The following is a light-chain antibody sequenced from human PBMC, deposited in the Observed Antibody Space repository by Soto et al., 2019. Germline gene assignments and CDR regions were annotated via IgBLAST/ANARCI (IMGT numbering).Light chain of an antibody. CDR2: LNSDGSH. J-gene: IGLJ2*01. V-gene: IGLV4-69*01. Sequence: QLVLTQSPSASASLGASVKLTCTLSSGHSSYAIAWHQQQPEKGPRYLMKLNSDGSHSKGDGIPDRFSGSSSGAERYLTISSLQSEDEADYYCQTWGTGMPHVVFGAGTKLTVL. CDR3: QTWGTGMPHVV. CDR1: SGHSSYA.